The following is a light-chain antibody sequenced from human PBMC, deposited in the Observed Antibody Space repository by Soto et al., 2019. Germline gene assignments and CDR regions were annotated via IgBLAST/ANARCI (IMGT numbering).Light chain of an antibody. Sequence: PGERATLSCRASQSVSSYLAWYQQKPGQAPRLLIYDASNRATGIPARFSGSGSGTDFTLTISSLEPEDFAVYYCQQRSNWLALTFGGGTKVEIK. J-gene: IGKJ4*01. CDR3: QQRSNWLALT. CDR1: QSVSSY. CDR2: DAS. V-gene: IGKV3-11*01.